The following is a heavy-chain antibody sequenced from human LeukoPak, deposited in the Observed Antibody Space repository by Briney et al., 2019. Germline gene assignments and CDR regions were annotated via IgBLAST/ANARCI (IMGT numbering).Heavy chain of an antibody. CDR2: ISRDGTTT. J-gene: IGHJ4*02. V-gene: IGHV3-30*03. CDR1: GFTFSDYS. CDR3: VSRFDY. Sequence: PGGSLRLSCEASGFTFSDYSLHWVRQAPDKGLEWVAAISRDGTTTYYADSVQGRFTISRDNSKNTLYLQMDSLRDEDTAVYYCVSRFDYWGQGTLVTVSS.